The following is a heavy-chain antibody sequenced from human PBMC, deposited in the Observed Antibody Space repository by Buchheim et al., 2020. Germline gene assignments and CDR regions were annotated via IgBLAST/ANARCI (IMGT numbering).Heavy chain of an antibody. D-gene: IGHD3-22*01. CDR2: IYYSGST. CDR1: GGSISSGDYY. V-gene: IGHV4-30-4*01. CDR3: ARGFPSFNYYDSSGYYFDY. J-gene: IGHJ4*02. Sequence: QVQLQESGPGLVKPSQTLSLTCTVSGGSISSGDYYWSWIRQPPGKGLEWIGYIYYSGSTYYNPSLKGRVTISVDTAKNQVSLKLSSVTAADTAVYYCARGFPSFNYYDSSGYYFDYWGQGTL.